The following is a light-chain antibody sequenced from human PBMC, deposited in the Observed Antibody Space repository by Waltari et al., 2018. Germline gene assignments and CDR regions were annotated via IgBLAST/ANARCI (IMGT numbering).Light chain of an antibody. CDR2: EVS. J-gene: IGLJ2*01. CDR3: SSYTSSSTLV. CDR1: SSDVGGYNY. Sequence: QSALTQPASVSGSPGQSITISCTGTSSDVGGYNYVSWYQQHPGNAPKLMIYEVSNRHSGVSNRFSGSKSGNTASLTISGLQAEDEADYYCSSYTSSSTLVFGGGTKLTVL. V-gene: IGLV2-14*01.